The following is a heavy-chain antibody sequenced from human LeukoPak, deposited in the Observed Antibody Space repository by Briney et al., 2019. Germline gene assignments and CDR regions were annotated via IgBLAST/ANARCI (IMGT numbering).Heavy chain of an antibody. Sequence: GGSLRLSCAASGFTFSSYAMSWVRQAPGKGLEWVSAISGSGGSTYYADSVKGRFTISRDNSKNTLYLQMNSQRAEDTAVYYCAKDGLLWFGELLQVYFDYWGQGTLVTVSS. D-gene: IGHD3-10*01. J-gene: IGHJ4*02. CDR2: ISGSGGST. V-gene: IGHV3-23*01. CDR3: AKDGLLWFGELLQVYFDY. CDR1: GFTFSSYA.